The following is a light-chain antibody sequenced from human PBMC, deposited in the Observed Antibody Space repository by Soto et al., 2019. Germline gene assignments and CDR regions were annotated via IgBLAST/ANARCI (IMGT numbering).Light chain of an antibody. J-gene: IGLJ1*01. V-gene: IGLV2-23*01. CDR1: SSDVGSYNL. CDR3: CSHAGSSTYV. CDR2: EGT. Sequence: QSVLTQPASVSGSPGQSTTISCTGTSSDVGSYNLVSWYQQHPGKAPKLMIFEGTKRPSGVSNRFSGSKSGNTASLTISGLQAEDEGDYYCCSHAGSSTYVFGSGTKVTVL.